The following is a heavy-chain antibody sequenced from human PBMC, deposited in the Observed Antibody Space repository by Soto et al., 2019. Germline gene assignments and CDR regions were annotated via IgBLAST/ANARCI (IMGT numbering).Heavy chain of an antibody. CDR3: ARDRHSSSWYYYYYYMDV. CDR1: GFTFSSYS. V-gene: IGHV3-21*01. J-gene: IGHJ6*03. CDR2: ISSSSSYI. Sequence: GGSLRLSCAASGFTFSSYSMNWVRQAPGKGLEWVSSISSSSSYIYYADSVKGRFTISRDNAKNSLYLQMNSLRAEDTAVYYCARDRHSSSWYYYYYYMDVWGKGTTVTVSS. D-gene: IGHD6-13*01.